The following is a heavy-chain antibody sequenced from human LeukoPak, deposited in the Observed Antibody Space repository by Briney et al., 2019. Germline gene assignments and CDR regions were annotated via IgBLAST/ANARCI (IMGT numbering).Heavy chain of an antibody. Sequence: ASVKVSCKASGYTFSSYAMNWVRQAPGQGLEWMGIINPSGGSTSYAQKFQGRVTMTRDTSTSTVYMELSSLRSEDTAVYYCARTYDFWSGNDAFDIWGQGTMVTVSS. V-gene: IGHV1-46*01. CDR2: INPSGGST. D-gene: IGHD3-3*01. CDR3: ARTYDFWSGNDAFDI. CDR1: GYTFSSYA. J-gene: IGHJ3*02.